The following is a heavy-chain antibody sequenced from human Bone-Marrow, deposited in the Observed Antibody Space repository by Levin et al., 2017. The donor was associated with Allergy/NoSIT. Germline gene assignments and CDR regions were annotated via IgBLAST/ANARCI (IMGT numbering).Heavy chain of an antibody. J-gene: IGHJ4*02. CDR2: IDQSGTT. Sequence: SETLSLTCAVSGGSITSSRWWTWVRQPPGMGLAWIGEIDQSGTTNYNASLKTRVTISMDKSKNRMSLKLTSVTAADTAVYYCATRVGRFGEPLWGQGSLVTVSS. D-gene: IGHD3-10*01. V-gene: IGHV4-4*02. CDR3: ATRVGRFGEPL. CDR1: GGSITSSRW.